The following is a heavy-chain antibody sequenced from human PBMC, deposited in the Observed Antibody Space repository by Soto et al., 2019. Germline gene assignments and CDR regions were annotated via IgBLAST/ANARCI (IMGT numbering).Heavy chain of an antibody. CDR3: VRDGYSGSDYPN. J-gene: IGHJ4*02. CDR1: GGTFSGTA. V-gene: IGHV1-69*13. D-gene: IGHD1-26*01. Sequence: GASVKVSCKASGGTFSGTAISWLRQAPGQGLEWMGGIIAVFGTAKYAQKFQGRVIITADQSTSTAYMELSSLRSEDTAVYYCVRDGYSGSDYPNWGQGTLVTVSS. CDR2: IIAVFGTA.